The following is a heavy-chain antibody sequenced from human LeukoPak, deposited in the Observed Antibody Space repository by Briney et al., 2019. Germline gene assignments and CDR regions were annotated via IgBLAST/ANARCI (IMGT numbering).Heavy chain of an antibody. CDR3: ARSTTGTTFLFDY. D-gene: IGHD1-1*01. Sequence: RGESLKISCKGSGYCFTSYWIGWVRQMPGKGLEWMGIIYPGDSDTRYSPSFQGQVTISADKSISTAYLQWSSLKASDTAMYYCARSTTGTTFLFDYWGQGTLVTVSS. CDR2: IYPGDSDT. V-gene: IGHV5-51*01. J-gene: IGHJ4*02. CDR1: GYCFTSYW.